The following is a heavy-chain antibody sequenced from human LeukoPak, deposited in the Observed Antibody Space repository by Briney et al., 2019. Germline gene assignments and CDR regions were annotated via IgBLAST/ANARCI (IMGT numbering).Heavy chain of an antibody. CDR2: IRYDGSNK. Sequence: GGPLRLSCAASGFTFSSYGMHWVRQAPGKGLEWVAFIRYDGSNKYYADSVKGRFTISRDNSKNTLYLQMNSLRAEDTAVYYCAILIGAIVVVPAARPPFEYYFDYWGQGTLVTVSS. V-gene: IGHV3-30*02. CDR3: AILIGAIVVVPAARPPFEYYFDY. J-gene: IGHJ4*02. CDR1: GFTFSSYG. D-gene: IGHD2-2*01.